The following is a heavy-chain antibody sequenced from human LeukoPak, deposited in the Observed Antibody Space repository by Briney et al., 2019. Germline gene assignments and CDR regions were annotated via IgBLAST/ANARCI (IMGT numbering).Heavy chain of an antibody. V-gene: IGHV1-2*02. J-gene: IGHJ4*02. D-gene: IGHD2-2*01. Sequence: ASVKVSCKASGYTFTGYYMHWVRQAPGQGLEWMGWINPNSGGTNYAQKFQGRVTMTRDTSISTAYMELRSLRSDDTAVYYCARGYCSSTSCYSFDYWGQGTLVTVSS. CDR1: GYTFTGYY. CDR3: ARGYCSSTSCYSFDY. CDR2: INPNSGGT.